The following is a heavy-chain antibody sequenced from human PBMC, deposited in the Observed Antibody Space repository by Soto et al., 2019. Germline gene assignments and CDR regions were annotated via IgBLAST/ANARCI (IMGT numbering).Heavy chain of an antibody. CDR2: IHNYVSTT. CDR1: GFTFSSYW. V-gene: IGHV3-74*01. Sequence: GGSLRLSCAASGFTFSSYWMHWVRQAPVNGLMFVSRIHNYVSTTRYADSVKGRFTISRDNAKNTLYLQMSSLRVEDTAVYYCARDKWNSYWGQGTLVTVS. D-gene: IGHD1-7*01. CDR3: ARDKWNSY. J-gene: IGHJ4*01.